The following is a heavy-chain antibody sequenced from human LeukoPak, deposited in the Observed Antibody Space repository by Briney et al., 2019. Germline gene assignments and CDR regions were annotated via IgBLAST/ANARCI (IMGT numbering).Heavy chain of an antibody. D-gene: IGHD3-3*01. CDR2: INSDGSST. CDR3: ARSRYYDFWSDYGYYYYGMDV. V-gene: IGHV3-74*01. CDR1: GFTFSSYW. J-gene: IGHJ6*02. Sequence: GGSLRLSCAASGFTFSSYWMHWVRQAPGKGLVWVSRINSDGSSTSYADSVKGRFTISRDNAKNTLYLQMNSLRAEDTAVYYCARSRYYDFWSDYGYYYYGMDVWGQGTTVTVSS.